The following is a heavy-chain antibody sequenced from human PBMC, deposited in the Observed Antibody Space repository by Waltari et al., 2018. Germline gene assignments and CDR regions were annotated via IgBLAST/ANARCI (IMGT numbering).Heavy chain of an antibody. CDR1: GFTFSMYR. V-gene: IGHV3-7*01. CDR2: IKQDGSDR. D-gene: IGHD3-22*01. J-gene: IGHJ3*02. Sequence: EVQLVESGGGLVQPGGSLRLSCAASGFTFSMYRMSWLRQAPGKGLEWVANIKQDGSDRKYVDAVKGRFTVSRDNAQNSLYLQMSSLRAEDTAIYFCVRDGASSGVVGAFDIWGRGTMVTVSS. CDR3: VRDGASSGVVGAFDI.